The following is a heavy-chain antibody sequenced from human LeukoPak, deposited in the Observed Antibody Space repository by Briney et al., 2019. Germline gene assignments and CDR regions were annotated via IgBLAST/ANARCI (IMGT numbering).Heavy chain of an antibody. CDR1: GGSFSGYY. CDR2: INHSGST. J-gene: IGHJ5*02. Sequence: SETLSLTCAVYGGSFSGYYWSWLRQPPGKGLEWIGEINHSGSTNYNPSLKSRVTISVDTSKNQFTLKLSSVTAADTAVYYCARHGPWSYYYGSSGSQGWFDPWGQGTLVTVSS. CDR3: ARHGPWSYYYGSSGSQGWFDP. D-gene: IGHD3-22*01. V-gene: IGHV4-34*01.